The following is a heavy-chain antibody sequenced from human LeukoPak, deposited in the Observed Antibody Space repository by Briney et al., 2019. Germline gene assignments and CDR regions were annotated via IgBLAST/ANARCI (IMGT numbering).Heavy chain of an antibody. D-gene: IGHD4-23*01. Sequence: SETLSLTCTVSGGSISSSSYYWGWIRQPPGKGLEWIGSIYYSGSTYYNPSLKSRVTISVDTSKNQFSLKLSSVTAADTAVYYCARHWATVVTQALDYWGQGTLVTVSS. CDR2: IYYSGST. J-gene: IGHJ4*02. CDR3: ARHWATVVTQALDY. V-gene: IGHV4-39*01. CDR1: GGSISSSSYY.